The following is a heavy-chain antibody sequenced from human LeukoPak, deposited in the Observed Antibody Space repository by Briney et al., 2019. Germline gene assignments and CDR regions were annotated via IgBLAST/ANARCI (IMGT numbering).Heavy chain of an antibody. Sequence: PSETLSLTCAVSGGSISSGGYPWSWIRQPPGKGLEWIGYLYYSGSTNYNPSLKSRVTISVDTSKNQFSLKLSSVTAADTAVYYCARGAPYYDILTGYLYYFDYWGQGTLVTVSS. D-gene: IGHD3-9*01. V-gene: IGHV4-61*08. CDR3: ARGAPYYDILTGYLYYFDY. J-gene: IGHJ4*02. CDR2: LYYSGST. CDR1: GGSISSGGYP.